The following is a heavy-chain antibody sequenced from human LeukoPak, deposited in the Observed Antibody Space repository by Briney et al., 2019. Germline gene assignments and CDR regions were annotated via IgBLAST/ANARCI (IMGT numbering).Heavy chain of an antibody. CDR1: GGSFSGYY. CDR2: INHSGST. V-gene: IGHV4-34*01. CDR3: AREMDYYASRPSDY. J-gene: IGHJ4*02. Sequence: PSETLSLTCAVYGGSFSGYYWSWIRQPPGKGLEWIGEINHSGSTNYNPSLKSRVTISVDTSKNQFSLKLSSVTAADTAIYYCAREMDYYASRPSDYWGQGTLVTVSS. D-gene: IGHD3-22*01.